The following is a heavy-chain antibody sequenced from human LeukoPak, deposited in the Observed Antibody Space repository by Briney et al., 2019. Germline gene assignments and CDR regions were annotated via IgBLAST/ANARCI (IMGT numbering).Heavy chain of an antibody. CDR2: IKQDGSEK. CDR1: GFTFSSYW. V-gene: IGHV3-7*01. D-gene: IGHD2-2*02. Sequence: GGSLRLSCAASGFTFSSYWMTWVRQAPGKGLEWVANIKQDGSEKYYVDSVKGRFTISRDSANNSLYLQLNSLRAEDTAVYYCARERGGFCSGTSCYKAFDIWGQGTMVAVSS. J-gene: IGHJ3*02. CDR3: ARERGGFCSGTSCYKAFDI.